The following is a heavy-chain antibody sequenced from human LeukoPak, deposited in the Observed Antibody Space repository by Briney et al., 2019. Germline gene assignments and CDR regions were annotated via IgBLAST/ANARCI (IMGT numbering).Heavy chain of an antibody. CDR1: GFTFSNYW. CDR3: AGPRLDP. J-gene: IGHJ5*02. V-gene: IGHV3-7*01. CDR2: IKQDGSEK. Sequence: GGSLRLSCVASGFTFSNYWMHWARQAPGKGLEWVANIKQDGSEKFYVDSVKGRFTISRDNAKNSLFLQMNSLRAEDTAVYYCAGPRLDPWGQGTLITVSS.